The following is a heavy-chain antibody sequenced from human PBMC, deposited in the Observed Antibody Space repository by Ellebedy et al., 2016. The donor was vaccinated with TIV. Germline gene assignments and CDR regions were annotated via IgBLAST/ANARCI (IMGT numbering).Heavy chain of an antibody. CDR3: ATDGSYGDYRSPTHAFVM. J-gene: IGHJ3*02. D-gene: IGHD4-17*01. CDR1: GFSFRSYW. Sequence: GESLKISCAGSGFSFRSYWMTWVRQAPGKGLEWVANINQDGSDKYYEDSVKGRFTIARDNAKNSLYLQMSSLRVEDTAVYYCATDGSYGDYRSPTHAFVMWGQGTMVAVSS. V-gene: IGHV3-7*01. CDR2: INQDGSDK.